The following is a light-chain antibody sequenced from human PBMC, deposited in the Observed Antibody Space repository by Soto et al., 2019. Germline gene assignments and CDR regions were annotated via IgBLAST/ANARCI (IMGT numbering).Light chain of an antibody. V-gene: IGKV1-5*03. J-gene: IGKJ2*01. CDR3: QQYNSYPYT. CDR2: KAS. CDR1: RSISSW. Sequence: DIQMTQSPSTLSAAIGDRVTITCRASRSISSWLAWYHQKSGTASKLIIYKASSLEGGVPSRFSGSGSEKEFTLTIGSLQPDDSANYYCQQYNSYPYTFGQGTKVDIK.